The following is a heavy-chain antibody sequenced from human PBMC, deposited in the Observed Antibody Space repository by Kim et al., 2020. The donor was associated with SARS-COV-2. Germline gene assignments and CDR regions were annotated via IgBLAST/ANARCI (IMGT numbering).Heavy chain of an antibody. Sequence: SETLSLTCAVSGGSISSSNWWSWVRQPPGKGLEWIGEIYHSGSTNYNPSLKSRVTISVDKSKNQFSLKLSSVTAADTAVYYCAGGYCSGGSCFLRYYYYYGMDVWGQGTTVTVSS. J-gene: IGHJ6*02. CDR3: AGGYCSGGSCFLRYYYYYGMDV. V-gene: IGHV4-4*02. CDR2: IYHSGST. CDR1: GGSISSSNW. D-gene: IGHD2-15*01.